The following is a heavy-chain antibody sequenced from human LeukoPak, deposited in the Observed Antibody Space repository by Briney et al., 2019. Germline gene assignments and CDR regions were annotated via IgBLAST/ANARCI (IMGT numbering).Heavy chain of an antibody. CDR1: GFSFSNFG. CDR2: ISHDGSLK. J-gene: IGHJ3*01. V-gene: IGHV3-30*18. D-gene: IGHD3-10*01. CDR3: AKKNSYGSGAGDPLDV. Sequence: EGSLRLSCAASGFSFSNFGMHWGRQAPGKGLEWVAVISHDGSLKYYLDSVKGRFTISRDNSKNTLYLQMDSLRVEDTAVYYCAKKNSYGSGAGDPLDVWGHGTLVTVSS.